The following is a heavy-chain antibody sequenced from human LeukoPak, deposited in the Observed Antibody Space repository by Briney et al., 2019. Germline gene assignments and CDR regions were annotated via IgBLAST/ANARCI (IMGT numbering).Heavy chain of an antibody. D-gene: IGHD3-16*01. J-gene: IGHJ5*02. Sequence: GASVKVSCKAFGYTFTSYGISWVRQAPGQGLEWMGWISAYNGNTNYAQKLQGRITMTADTSTSTAYMELRSLRSDDTAVYYCARVDLGWFDPWGQGTLVTVSS. CDR3: ARVDLGWFDP. CDR2: ISAYNGNT. V-gene: IGHV1-18*01. CDR1: GYTFTSYG.